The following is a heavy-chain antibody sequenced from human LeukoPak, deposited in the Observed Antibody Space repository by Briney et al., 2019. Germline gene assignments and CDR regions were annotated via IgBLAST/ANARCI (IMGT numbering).Heavy chain of an antibody. Sequence: QPGGSLRLSCVASGFTFDDYAMHWVRQAPGKGLEWVSGISWNSGNIGYGDSVKGRFTISRDNSKNTLYLQMNSLRAEDTAVYYCAKDFEARPEAFDIWGQGTMVTVSS. CDR3: AKDFEARPEAFDI. D-gene: IGHD1-14*01. CDR2: ISWNSGNI. CDR1: GFTFDDYA. V-gene: IGHV3-9*01. J-gene: IGHJ3*02.